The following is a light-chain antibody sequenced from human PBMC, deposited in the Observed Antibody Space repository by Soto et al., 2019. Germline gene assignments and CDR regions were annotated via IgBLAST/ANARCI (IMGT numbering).Light chain of an antibody. Sequence: VMTQSPLALPFIHEEPASISCRSSQSLQHVNGNKYLDWYVQKAGQSPQLLIYLGSNRASGVPDRFSGSGSGTDFTLKISRVEAEDVGVYYCMQALQTPPPFGQGTKVDIK. CDR2: LGS. CDR3: MQALQTPPP. V-gene: IGKV2-28*01. CDR1: QSLQHVNGNKY. J-gene: IGKJ1*01.